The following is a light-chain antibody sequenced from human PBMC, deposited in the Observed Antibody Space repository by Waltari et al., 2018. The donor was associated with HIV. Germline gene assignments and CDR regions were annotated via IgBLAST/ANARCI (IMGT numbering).Light chain of an antibody. Sequence: DIQMTQSPSSLSASVVDRVTITFPASQDINNYLNWYQQKPGKAPKVLIYDSSNLETGVPSRFTGSGSGTDFTFTISSLQPEDVATYYCQQYHNLPPYTFGQGTKLEIK. J-gene: IGKJ2*01. V-gene: IGKV1-33*01. CDR2: DSS. CDR1: QDINNY. CDR3: QQYHNLPPYT.